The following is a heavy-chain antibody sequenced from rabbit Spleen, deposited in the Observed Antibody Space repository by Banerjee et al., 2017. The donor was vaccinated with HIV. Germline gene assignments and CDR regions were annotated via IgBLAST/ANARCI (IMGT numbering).Heavy chain of an antibody. J-gene: IGHJ6*01. D-gene: IGHD8-1*01. CDR3: ARDTASSFSSYGMDL. Sequence: QSLEESGGDLVKPGASLTLTCTASGVTFSISSYMCWVRQAPGKGLEWIACIDSDSSGFTYFATWAKGRFTISKTSSTTVTLQMTRLTAADTATYFCARDTASSFSSYGMDLWAKGPSSPS. CDR2: IDSDSSGFT. CDR1: GVTFSISSY. V-gene: IGHV1S40*01.